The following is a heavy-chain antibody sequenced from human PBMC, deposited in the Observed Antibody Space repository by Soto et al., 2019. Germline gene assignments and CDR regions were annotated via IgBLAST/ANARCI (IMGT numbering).Heavy chain of an antibody. CDR2: ISSSSSYI. V-gene: IGHV3-21*01. J-gene: IGHJ6*02. CDR3: RRHYHIYYYYSMDV. CDR1: GFTFSSYS. Sequence: EVQLVESGGGLVKPGGSLRLSCAASGFTFSSYSMNWVRQSPGKGLEWVSSISSSSSYIYYADLVKGRFTISRDNAKNSLYIQMNSLTAEETAVYYCRRHYHIYYYYSMDVWGQGTTVTVSS. D-gene: IGHD1-26*01.